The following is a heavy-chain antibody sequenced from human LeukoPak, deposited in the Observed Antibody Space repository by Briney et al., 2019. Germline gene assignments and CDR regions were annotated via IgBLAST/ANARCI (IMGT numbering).Heavy chain of an antibody. V-gene: IGHV3-23*01. CDR1: GFSFSSYA. J-gene: IGHJ4*02. CDR2: LSDSGLTT. D-gene: IGHD6-13*01. CDR3: ARSIAAAVYFDY. Sequence: PGGSLRLSCAASGFSFSSYAMSWVRQAPGQGLMWVSALSDSGLTTYYADSVKGRFTISRDNSKNTVYLQMNSLRAEDTAVYYCARSIAAAVYFDYWGQGTLVTVSS.